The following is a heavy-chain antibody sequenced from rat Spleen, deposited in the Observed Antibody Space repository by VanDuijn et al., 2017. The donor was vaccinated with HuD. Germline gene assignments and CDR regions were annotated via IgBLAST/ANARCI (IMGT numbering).Heavy chain of an antibody. Sequence: EVQLVESDGGLVQPGRSLKLSCAASGFTFSAYYMAWVRQAPTKGLEWVASISSRGGSTYYRDSVKGRFTISRDNAKSTLNLQMDSLRSEDTATYHCATTPLYYSGDPYYFDYWGQGVMVTVSS. D-gene: IGHD1-1*01. V-gene: IGHV5-20*01. CDR3: ATTPLYYSGDPYYFDY. CDR2: ISSRGGST. J-gene: IGHJ2*01. CDR1: GFTFSAYY.